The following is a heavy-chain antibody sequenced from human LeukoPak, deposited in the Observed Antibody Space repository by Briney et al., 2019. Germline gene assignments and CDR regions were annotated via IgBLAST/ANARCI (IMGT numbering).Heavy chain of an antibody. CDR1: GFTFSSYG. CDR2: IRYDGSNK. D-gene: IGHD3-10*01. V-gene: IGHV3-30*02. Sequence: GGSLRLSCAASGFTFSSYGMHWVRQAPGKGLEWVAFIRYDGSNKYYADSVEGRFTISRDNSKNTLYLQMNSLRAEDTAVYYCAKDPADGSGSYYLDYWGQGTLVTVSS. CDR3: AKDPADGSGSYYLDY. J-gene: IGHJ4*02.